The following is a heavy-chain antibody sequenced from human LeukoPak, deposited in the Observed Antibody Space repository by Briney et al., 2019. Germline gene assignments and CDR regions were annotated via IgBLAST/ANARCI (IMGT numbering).Heavy chain of an antibody. V-gene: IGHV3-74*03. Sequence: GGSLRLSCAASGFTFDITWLHWVRQPPGKGLVWVARITSDGSSTTYAESVKGRFTISRDNAKNTLYLQMNSLRAEDTAVYYCARDWYHAIDYWGQGALVTVSS. J-gene: IGHJ4*02. CDR2: ITSDGSST. D-gene: IGHD2-2*01. CDR1: GFTFDITW. CDR3: ARDWYHAIDY.